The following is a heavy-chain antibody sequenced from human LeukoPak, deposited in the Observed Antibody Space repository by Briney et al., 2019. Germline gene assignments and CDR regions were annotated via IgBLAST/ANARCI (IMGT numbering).Heavy chain of an antibody. Sequence: SQTLSLTCAISGDSVSSNSAAWNWIRQSPSRGLEWLGRTYYRSKWYNDYAVSVKSRITINPDTSKNQFSLQLNSVTAADTAVYFCAREIIWGTYRRLYYFDTWGQGTLVTVSS. V-gene: IGHV6-1*01. CDR1: GDSVSSNSAA. D-gene: IGHD3-16*02. CDR2: TYYRSKWYN. J-gene: IGHJ4*02. CDR3: AREIIWGTYRRLYYFDT.